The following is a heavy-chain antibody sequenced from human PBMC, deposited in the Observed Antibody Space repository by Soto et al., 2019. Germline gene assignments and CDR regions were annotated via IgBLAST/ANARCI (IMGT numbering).Heavy chain of an antibody. CDR2: INPETGGT. CDR3: ARERYQVISDGMDV. J-gene: IGHJ6*02. V-gene: IGHV1-2*02. D-gene: IGHD2-2*01. Sequence: QVQLVQSGADVKTPWASVRVSCKASGYTFTGYYVHWVREAPGQGLEWMGWINPETGGTSYAQKFQGRVTLSRDTSINTAYLELSRLRFDDAAVYFCARERYQVISDGMDVWGQGTTVTVSS. CDR1: GYTFTGYY.